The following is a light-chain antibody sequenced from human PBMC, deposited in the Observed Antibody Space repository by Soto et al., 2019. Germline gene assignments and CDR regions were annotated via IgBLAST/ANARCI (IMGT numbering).Light chain of an antibody. CDR3: QQSFSTPQWT. CDR1: QKIYSY. Sequence: DIQMTQSPSSLSASVGDRVTITCRASQKIYSYLNWYQQKPGKAPSLLIYATSNLQSGVPSRFSGSGSGTDFTLTINSLQPEDFATYYCQQSFSTPQWTFGQGTKVEIK. J-gene: IGKJ1*01. V-gene: IGKV1-39*01. CDR2: ATS.